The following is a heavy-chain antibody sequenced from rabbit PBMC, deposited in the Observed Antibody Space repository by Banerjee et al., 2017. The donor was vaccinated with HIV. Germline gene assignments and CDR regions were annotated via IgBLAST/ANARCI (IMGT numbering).Heavy chain of an antibody. CDR2: INSSSRNV. CDR3: AKDLAAVTGWNFGL. CDR1: GLDFSSYYY. V-gene: IGHV1S40*01. Sequence: QSLEESGGDLVKPGASLTLTCTASGLDFSSYYYMCWVRQAPGKGLEWIGCINSSSRNVVYASWATGRFTISKTSSTTVTLQMTSLTAADTATYFCAKDLAAVTGWNFGLWGPGTLVTVS. D-gene: IGHD7-1*01. J-gene: IGHJ4*01.